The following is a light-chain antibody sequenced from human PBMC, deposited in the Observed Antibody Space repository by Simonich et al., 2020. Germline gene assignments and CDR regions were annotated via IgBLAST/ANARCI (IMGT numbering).Light chain of an antibody. CDR2: VAS. CDR3: QQFNSYPRT. V-gene: IGKV1-13*02. Sequence: AIQLTQSPSSLSASVGDRVTITCRASQGISSALAWYQQKPGKAPKLLIYVASSLESGVPSRVSGSGAGTDFTLTISSLQPEDFATYYCQQFNSYPRTFGPGTKVDIK. J-gene: IGKJ3*01. CDR1: QGISSA.